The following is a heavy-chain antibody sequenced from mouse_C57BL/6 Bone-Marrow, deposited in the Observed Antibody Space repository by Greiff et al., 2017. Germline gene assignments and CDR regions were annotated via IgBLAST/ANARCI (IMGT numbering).Heavy chain of an antibody. Sequence: VQLQQSGAELVRPGASVKLSCTASGFNIKDDYMHWVKQRPEKGLEWIGWIDPENGDTEYASKFQGKATITADTSSNKAYLQLSSLTSEDTAVYYCTTYSNYGCLYFDVWGTGTTVTVSS. CDR1: GFNIKDDY. V-gene: IGHV14-4*01. J-gene: IGHJ1*03. D-gene: IGHD2-5*01. CDR2: IDPENGDT. CDR3: TTYSNYGCLYFDV.